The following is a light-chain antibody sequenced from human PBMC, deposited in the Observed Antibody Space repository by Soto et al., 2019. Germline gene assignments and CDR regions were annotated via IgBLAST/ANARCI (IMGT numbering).Light chain of an antibody. CDR3: QQFNDYPLT. CDR2: DVS. V-gene: IGKV1D-13*01. Sequence: AIQLTQSPSSLSASVGDRVTITCRASQAIRSALAWYQQKPGKAPKLLIYDVSSLENGVPSRFSGRGSETDFPLTISSLQPEDVGAYYCQQFNDYPLTFGGGTGVEIK. CDR1: QAIRSA. J-gene: IGKJ4*01.